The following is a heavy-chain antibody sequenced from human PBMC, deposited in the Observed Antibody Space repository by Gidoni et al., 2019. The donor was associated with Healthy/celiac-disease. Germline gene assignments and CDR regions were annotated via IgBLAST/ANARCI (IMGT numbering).Heavy chain of an antibody. J-gene: IGHJ4*02. CDR3: AKDPHSGALWFGELTG. Sequence: QVQLVESGGGVVQPGRSLRLYCAASGFTFSSYGSHWVRQAPGKGLEWVAVISYDGSNKYYADSVKGRFTISRDNSKNTLYLQMNSLRAEDTAVYYCAKDPHSGALWFGELTGWGQGTLVTVSS. CDR2: ISYDGSNK. CDR1: GFTFSSYG. V-gene: IGHV3-30*18. D-gene: IGHD3-10*01.